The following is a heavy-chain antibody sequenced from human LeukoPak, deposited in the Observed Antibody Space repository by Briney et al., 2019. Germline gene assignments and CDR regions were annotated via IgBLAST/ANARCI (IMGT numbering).Heavy chain of an antibody. CDR3: ARVDVAGGDSSDN. Sequence: PGGSLRLSCAASGFTLSSYGMHWVRQAPGKGLEWVAVIWYDGSNKYYADSVKGRFSISRDSSKNMLYLQMNSLRAEDTAMYYCARVDVAGGDSSDNWGQGTLVTVSS. CDR2: IWYDGSNK. CDR1: GFTLSSYG. D-gene: IGHD6-19*01. J-gene: IGHJ4*02. V-gene: IGHV3-33*01.